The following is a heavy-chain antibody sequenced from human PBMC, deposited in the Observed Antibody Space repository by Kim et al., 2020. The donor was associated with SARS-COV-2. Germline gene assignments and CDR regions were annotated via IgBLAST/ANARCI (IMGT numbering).Heavy chain of an antibody. Sequence: ESVKGRFTVSRDNSKNTLYLQMNSLRGEDTAVYYCAKELPNRWTFDYWGQGTLVVVSS. CDR3: AKELPNRWTFDY. J-gene: IGHJ4*02. V-gene: IGHV3-30*02. D-gene: IGHD1-1*01.